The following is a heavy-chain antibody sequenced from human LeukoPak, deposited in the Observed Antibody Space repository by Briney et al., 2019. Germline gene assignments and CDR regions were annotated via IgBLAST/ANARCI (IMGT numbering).Heavy chain of an antibody. CDR3: ARDGLAAAGRVPPPY. V-gene: IGHV1-2*02. J-gene: IGHJ4*02. CDR2: INPKSGGT. Sequence: ASVKVSCKASGYTFIGYYMHWVRQAPGQGLEWMGWINPKSGGTNYAQKFQGRVTMTRDTSISTAYMELSRLRSDDTAVYYCARDGLAAAGRVPPPYWGQGTLVTVSS. CDR1: GYTFIGYY. D-gene: IGHD6-13*01.